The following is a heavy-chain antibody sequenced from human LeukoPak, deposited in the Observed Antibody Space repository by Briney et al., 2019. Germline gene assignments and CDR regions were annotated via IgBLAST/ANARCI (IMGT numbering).Heavy chain of an antibody. CDR2: ISSSSSTI. Sequence: GGSLRLSCAASGFTFSSYSIDWVRQAPGKGLEWLSYISSSSSTIYYADSVKGRFTISRDNAKNSVYLQMNSLRAEDTAVYYCARVWSSGYTKDYWGQVTLVTVSS. D-gene: IGHD3-22*01. CDR1: GFTFSSYS. CDR3: ARVWSSGYTKDY. V-gene: IGHV3-48*04. J-gene: IGHJ4*02.